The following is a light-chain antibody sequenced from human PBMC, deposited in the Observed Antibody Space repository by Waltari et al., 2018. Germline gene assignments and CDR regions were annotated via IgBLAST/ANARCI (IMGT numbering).Light chain of an antibody. CDR2: RNA. CDR3: SAWDSSLSVWV. V-gene: IGLV10-54*01. J-gene: IGLJ3*02. CDR1: SNNVGDLG. Sequence: QAGLTQPPSVSKGLGQTATLTCTGNSNNVGDLGTSWLQQHQGHPPKLLTYRNANRPPGISGRFAASRSGNTASLTIAGLQPEDEADYYCSAWDSSLSVWVFGGGTKLTVL.